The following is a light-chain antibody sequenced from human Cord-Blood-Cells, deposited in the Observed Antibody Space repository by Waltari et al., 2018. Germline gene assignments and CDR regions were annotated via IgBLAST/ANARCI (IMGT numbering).Light chain of an antibody. J-gene: IGKJ3*01. V-gene: IGKV1-33*01. Sequence: DIQMTQSPSSLSASVGDRVTITCQASQDISNYLNWYQQKPGKAPKLLIYDASNLETGVPSRFSGSGSGTDFTFTISSLQPEDIATYYCQQYDNLPLFFGPGTKVDMK. CDR2: DAS. CDR3: QQYDNLPLF. CDR1: QDISNY.